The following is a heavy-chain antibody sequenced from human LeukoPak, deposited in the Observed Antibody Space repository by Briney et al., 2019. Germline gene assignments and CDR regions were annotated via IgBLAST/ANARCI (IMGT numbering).Heavy chain of an antibody. J-gene: IGHJ3*02. CDR2: IIPIFGTA. D-gene: IGHD5-18*01. V-gene: IGHV1-69*05. CDR3: ARGRGDTAMVGAFDI. CDR1: GGTFSSYA. Sequence: ASVKVSCKASGGTFSSYAISWVRQAPGQGLEWMGGIIPIFGTANYAQKFQGRVTITTDESTSTASMELSSLRSDDTAVYYCARGRGDTAMVGAFDIWGQGTMVTVSS.